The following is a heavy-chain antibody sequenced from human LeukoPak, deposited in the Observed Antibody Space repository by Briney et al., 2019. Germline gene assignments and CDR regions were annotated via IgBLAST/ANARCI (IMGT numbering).Heavy chain of an antibody. V-gene: IGHV3-21*01. J-gene: IGHJ4*02. Sequence: GGSLRLSCAASGFTFSSYSMNWVRQAPGKGLEWVSSISSSSYIYYADSVKGRFTISRDNAKNSLYLQMNSMRAEDTAVYYCARDYSSSSLSNWGQGTLVTVSS. CDR1: GFTFSSYS. D-gene: IGHD6-6*01. CDR3: ARDYSSSSLSN. CDR2: ISSSSYI.